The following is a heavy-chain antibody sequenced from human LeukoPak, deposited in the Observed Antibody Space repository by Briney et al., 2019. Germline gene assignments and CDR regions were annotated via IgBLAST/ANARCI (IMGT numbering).Heavy chain of an antibody. Sequence: SVKVSCKASGGTFSIYAISWVRQAPGQGLEWMGGIIPIFGTANYAQKFQGRVTITADESTSTAYMELSSLRSEDTAVYYSARVVPAAIGGFWFDPWGQGTLVTVSS. J-gene: IGHJ5*02. V-gene: IGHV1-69*01. CDR3: ARVVPAAIGGFWFDP. CDR2: IIPIFGTA. CDR1: GGTFSIYA. D-gene: IGHD2-2*01.